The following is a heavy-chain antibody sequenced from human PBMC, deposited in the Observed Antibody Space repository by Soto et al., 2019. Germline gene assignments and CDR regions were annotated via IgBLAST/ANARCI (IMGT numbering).Heavy chain of an antibody. J-gene: IGHJ4*02. D-gene: IGHD6-19*01. CDR2: ISWNSGSI. CDR1: GFTFDDYA. CDR3: AKTVAGNFDY. Sequence: EVQLLESGGGLVQPGRSLRLSCAASGFTFDDYAMHWVRQAPGKGLEWVSGISWNSGSIGYADSVKGRFTISRDNAKNSLYLQMNSLRAEDTALYYCAKTVAGNFDYWGQGTLVTVSS. V-gene: IGHV3-9*01.